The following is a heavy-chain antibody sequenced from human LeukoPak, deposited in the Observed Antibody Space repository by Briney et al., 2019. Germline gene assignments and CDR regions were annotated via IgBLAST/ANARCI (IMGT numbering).Heavy chain of an antibody. D-gene: IGHD3-3*01. CDR3: ARVYDLLSGAFDI. CDR1: GGSFSGYY. V-gene: IGHV4-34*01. Sequence: SETLSLTCAVYGGSFSGYYWSWIRQPPGKGLEWIGEINHSGSTNYNPSLKSRVTMSVDTSKNQFSLKLSSVTAADTAVYYCARVYDLLSGAFDIWGQGTMVTVSS. CDR2: INHSGST. J-gene: IGHJ3*02.